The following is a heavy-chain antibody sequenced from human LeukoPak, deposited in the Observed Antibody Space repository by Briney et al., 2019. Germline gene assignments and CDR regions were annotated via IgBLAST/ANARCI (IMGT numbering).Heavy chain of an antibody. CDR2: INHSGST. V-gene: IGHV4-34*01. CDR1: GGSFSGYY. D-gene: IGHD3-10*01. J-gene: IGHJ5*02. CDR3: ARRRRITMVRGVTPFDP. Sequence: SETLSLTCAVYGGSFSGYYWSWIRQPPGKGLEWIGEINHSGSTNYNPSLKSRVTISADTSKNQFSLKLSSVTAADTAVYYCARRRRITMVRGVTPFDPWGQGTLVTVSS.